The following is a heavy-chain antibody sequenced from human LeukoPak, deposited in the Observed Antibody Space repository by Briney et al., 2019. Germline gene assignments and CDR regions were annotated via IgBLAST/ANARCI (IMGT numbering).Heavy chain of an antibody. CDR3: ARASYSVAYFDY. Sequence: PSETLSLTCTVSGGSISSGGYYWSWIRQHPGKGLEWIGYIYYSGSTNYNPSLKSRVTISVDTSKNQFSLKLSSVTAADTAVYYCARASYSVAYFDYWGQGTLVTVSS. CDR2: IYYSGST. D-gene: IGHD4-11*01. V-gene: IGHV4-61*08. CDR1: GGSISSGGYY. J-gene: IGHJ4*02.